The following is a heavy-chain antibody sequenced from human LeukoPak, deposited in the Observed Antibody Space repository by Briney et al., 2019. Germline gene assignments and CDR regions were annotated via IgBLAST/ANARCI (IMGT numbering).Heavy chain of an antibody. CDR1: GGSISSCY. D-gene: IGHD6-19*01. J-gene: IGHJ3*02. V-gene: IGHV4-59*01. Sequence: PSETLSLTCTASGGSISSCYWSWIRQPPGKGLEWIGYIYYSGSTNYNPSLKSRVTISVDTSKNQFSLKLSSVTAADTAVYYCARATGRYSSGWYGDAFDIWGQGTMVTVSS. CDR2: IYYSGST. CDR3: ARATGRYSSGWYGDAFDI.